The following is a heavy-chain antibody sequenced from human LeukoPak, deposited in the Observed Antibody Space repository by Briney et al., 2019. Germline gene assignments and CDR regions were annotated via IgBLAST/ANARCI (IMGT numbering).Heavy chain of an antibody. CDR2: INQDGSEK. CDR3: ARDRVGLDY. D-gene: IGHD2-15*01. V-gene: IGHV3-7*01. Sequence: GVLRLSCAASGFTFSTFWMSWVRQAPGKGLEWVANINQDGSEKYYVDSMKGRFTVSRDNAKNSLYLQMDSLRAEDTAVYYCARDRVGLDYWGQGTLVTVSS. J-gene: IGHJ4*02. CDR1: GFTFSTFW.